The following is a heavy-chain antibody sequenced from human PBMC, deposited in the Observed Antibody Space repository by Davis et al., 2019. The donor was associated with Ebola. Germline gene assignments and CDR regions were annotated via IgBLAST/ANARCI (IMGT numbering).Heavy chain of an antibody. Sequence: GESLKISCAASGFTFSSYGMNWVRQAPGKGLEWVSYISSSGSTIYYADSVKGRFTISRDNAKNSMYLQMNSLRAEDTAVYYCARGMNGDYSHWYFDLWGRGTLVTVSS. J-gene: IGHJ2*01. CDR2: ISSSGSTI. CDR1: GFTFSSYG. CDR3: ARGMNGDYSHWYFDL. D-gene: IGHD4-17*01. V-gene: IGHV3-48*04.